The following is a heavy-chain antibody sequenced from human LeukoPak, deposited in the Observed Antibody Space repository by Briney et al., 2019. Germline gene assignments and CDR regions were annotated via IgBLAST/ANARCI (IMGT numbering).Heavy chain of an antibody. CDR3: ARLQYGDFYFDY. J-gene: IGHJ4*02. CDR2: IYYSGST. Sequence: SETLSLTCTVSGGSISSSSDYWGWIRQPAGKGLEWIGSIYYSGSTSYNPSLKSRVTISVDTFKNQFSLRLSSVTAADTAVYYCARLQYGDFYFDYWGQGTLVTVSS. V-gene: IGHV4-39*01. CDR1: GGSISSSSDY. D-gene: IGHD4-17*01.